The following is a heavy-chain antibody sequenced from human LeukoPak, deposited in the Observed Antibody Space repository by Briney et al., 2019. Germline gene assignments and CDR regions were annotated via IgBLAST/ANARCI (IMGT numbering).Heavy chain of an antibody. D-gene: IGHD6-19*01. CDR3: ASRGIAVAGTDY. Sequence: GRSLRLSCAASGFTLSSYGMHWVRQAPGKGLEWVAVISYDGSNKYYADSVKGRFTISRDNAKNSLYLQMNSLRAEDTAVYYCASRGIAVAGTDYWGQGTLVTVSS. V-gene: IGHV3-30*03. CDR2: ISYDGSNK. CDR1: GFTLSSYG. J-gene: IGHJ4*02.